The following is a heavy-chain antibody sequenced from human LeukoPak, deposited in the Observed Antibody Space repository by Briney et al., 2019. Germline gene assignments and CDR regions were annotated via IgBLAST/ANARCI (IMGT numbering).Heavy chain of an antibody. CDR1: GGSISSYY. CDR2: VFYNGST. Sequence: SETLSLTCTVSGGSISSYYWSWIRQPPGKGLEWIGYVFYNGSTNYNPSLKSRVTISVDTSKNQFSLNLSSVIAADTAVYYCARLTDSSSWYLDYWGQGTLVTVSS. J-gene: IGHJ4*02. V-gene: IGHV4-59*01. CDR3: ARLTDSSSWYLDY. D-gene: IGHD6-13*01.